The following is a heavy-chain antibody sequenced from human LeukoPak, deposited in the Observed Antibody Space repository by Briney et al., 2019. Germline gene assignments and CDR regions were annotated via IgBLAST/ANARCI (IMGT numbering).Heavy chain of an antibody. Sequence: ASVKVSCKASGYTFTSYGISWVRQAPGQGLEWMGWISAYSGNTNYAQKLQGRVTMTTDTSTSTAYMELRSLRSDDTAVYYCARVDVVVPAAIPPDYWGQGTLVTVSS. D-gene: IGHD2-2*02. CDR2: ISAYSGNT. V-gene: IGHV1-18*01. J-gene: IGHJ4*02. CDR1: GYTFTSYG. CDR3: ARVDVVVPAAIPPDY.